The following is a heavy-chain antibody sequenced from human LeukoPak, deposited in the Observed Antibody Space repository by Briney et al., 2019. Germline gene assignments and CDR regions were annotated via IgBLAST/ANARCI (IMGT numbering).Heavy chain of an antibody. V-gene: IGHV3-74*03. D-gene: IGHD4-23*01. CDR3: YGANAEH. CDR1: GFTFSSYW. Sequence: PGGSLILSCAASGFTFSSYWMHWVGQAPGKGLVWVSGTNTDGSSTMYADSVKGRFTIARDNAKNILYLQMNSLRAEDTAVYYCYGANAEHWGQGTLVTVSS. J-gene: IGHJ1*01. CDR2: TNTDGSST.